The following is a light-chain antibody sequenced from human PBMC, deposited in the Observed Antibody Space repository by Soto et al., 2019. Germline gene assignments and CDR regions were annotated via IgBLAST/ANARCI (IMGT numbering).Light chain of an antibody. V-gene: IGLV2-14*03. CDR3: SAFTGTTYV. J-gene: IGLJ1*01. CDR2: DVS. Sequence: LTQPVSVSGSPGQSITISCTGTSSDVGGNKYVSWYQHYPGKAPKLMICDVSNRPSGVSNRFSGSKSGNTASLTISGLQAEDEADYYCSAFTGTTYVFGTGTKVTVL. CDR1: SSDVGGNKY.